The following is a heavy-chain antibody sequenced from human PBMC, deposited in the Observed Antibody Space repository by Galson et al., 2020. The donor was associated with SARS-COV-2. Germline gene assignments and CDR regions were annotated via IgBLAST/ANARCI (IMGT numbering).Heavy chain of an antibody. V-gene: IGHV4-34*01. CDR3: ARGYCSSTSCPVDS. Sequence: SETLSLTCAVYGGSFSGHHWSWIRQFPGKGLEWIGEINLDGNTDYNPSLMSRVTISEDTSKNQFSLKLRSVKVADTAVYYCARGYCSSTSCPVDSWGQGTLVTVSS. D-gene: IGHD2-2*01. CDR2: INLDGNT. CDR1: GGSFSGHH. J-gene: IGHJ4*02.